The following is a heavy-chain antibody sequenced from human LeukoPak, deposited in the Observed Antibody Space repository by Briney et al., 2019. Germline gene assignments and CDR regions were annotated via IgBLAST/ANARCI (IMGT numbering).Heavy chain of an antibody. CDR2: INHSGST. V-gene: IGHV4-34*01. CDR1: GGSFSCYY. CDR3: ARGRRYSGSPFRFFDL. Sequence: SETLSLTCAVYGGSFSCYYWCFIRQPPGKGLEWIGEINHSGSTNYNPSLKGRFTISVDTSKNQFSLQLSSVTAADTAVYYCARGRRYSGSPFRFFDLWGRGTLVTVSS. D-gene: IGHD1-26*01. J-gene: IGHJ2*01.